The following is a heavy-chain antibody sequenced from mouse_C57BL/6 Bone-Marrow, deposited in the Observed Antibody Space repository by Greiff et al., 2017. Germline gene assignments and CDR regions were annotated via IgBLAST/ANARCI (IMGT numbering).Heavy chain of an antibody. CDR1: GYTFTTYP. CDR3: ARSSTFFYYLDY. Sequence: QVQLQQSGAELVQPGASVKMSCKASGYTFTTYPIEWMKQTHGKSLEWIGNFHPYNDNTKYNEKFNGKATLTVEKSSNTVYLELSRLTSDDSAVYYCARSSTFFYYLDYWGQGTTLTVSS. CDR2: FHPYNDNT. V-gene: IGHV1-47*01. J-gene: IGHJ2*01. D-gene: IGHD5-1*01.